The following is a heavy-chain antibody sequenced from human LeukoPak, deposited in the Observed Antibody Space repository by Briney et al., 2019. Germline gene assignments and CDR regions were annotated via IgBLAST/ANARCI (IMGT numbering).Heavy chain of an antibody. D-gene: IGHD1-26*01. CDR2: IKQDGSDK. CDR3: AREVLGVGATCDY. J-gene: IGHJ4*02. Sequence: PGGSLKLSCAASGFTFDSYWMTWVRQAPGKGLEWVANIKQDGSDKYHVDSVKGRFTISRDNAKNSLYLQMNSLRAEDTAVYFCAREVLGVGATCDYWGQGTLVTVSS. CDR1: GFTFDSYW. V-gene: IGHV3-7*01.